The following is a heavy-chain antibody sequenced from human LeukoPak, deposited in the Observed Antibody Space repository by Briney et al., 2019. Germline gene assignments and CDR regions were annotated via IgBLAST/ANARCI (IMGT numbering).Heavy chain of an antibody. V-gene: IGHV3-33*03. CDR3: AKQDYAAHWYFDL. CDR2: IWYDGSNK. Sequence: GGSLRLSCAASGLTFNSHGMLWVRQAPGKGLEWVALIWYDGSNKYYADSVKGRFTISRDNSKNALYLQMNSLRAEDTAVYYCAKQDYAAHWYFDLWGRGTLVTVSS. D-gene: IGHD4-17*01. J-gene: IGHJ2*01. CDR1: GLTFNSHG.